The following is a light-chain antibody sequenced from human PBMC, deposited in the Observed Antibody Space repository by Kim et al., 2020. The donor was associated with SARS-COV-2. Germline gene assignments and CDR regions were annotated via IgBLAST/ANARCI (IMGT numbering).Light chain of an antibody. J-gene: IGLJ2*01. CDR2: DVS. CDR1: SRDVGVSNY. Sequence: SVHMSRTGTSRDVGVSNYDSCDQEHAGKAPKLWIYDVSRRPSGVPDRFSGSKSGNTASLTISGLQAADEADCYCCSYAGSYTHVVFGGGTQLTVL. V-gene: IGLV2-11*01. CDR3: CSYAGSYTHVV.